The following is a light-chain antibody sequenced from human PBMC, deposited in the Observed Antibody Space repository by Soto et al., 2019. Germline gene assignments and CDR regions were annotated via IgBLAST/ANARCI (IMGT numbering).Light chain of an antibody. Sequence: EIVLTQSPDTLSLSPGERATLFCRASQTLSTNSLAGYQQKPGQAPRLLIYAASTRDTGIPDRFNGSGSGTDFALTINRLEPEDFAVYYGQQYDGAPLTFGPGTKVDVK. CDR3: QQYDGAPLT. J-gene: IGKJ3*01. CDR2: AAS. V-gene: IGKV3-20*01. CDR1: QTLSTNS.